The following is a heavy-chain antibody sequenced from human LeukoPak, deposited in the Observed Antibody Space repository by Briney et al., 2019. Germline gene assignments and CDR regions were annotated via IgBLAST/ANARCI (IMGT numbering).Heavy chain of an antibody. CDR1: RFSFSTFS. J-gene: IGHJ4*02. CDR2: MNSNGGRA. CDR3: AREYCDVNRCYSALAY. D-gene: IGHD2-15*01. Sequence: GGSLRLSCAASRFSFSTFSMHWVRQAPGKGLEYVSTMNSNGGRAYYADSVKGRFTISRDNYKNTLYLQMGSLRAEDMAVYYCAREYCDVNRCYSALAYWGQGTLVTVSS. V-gene: IGHV3-64*02.